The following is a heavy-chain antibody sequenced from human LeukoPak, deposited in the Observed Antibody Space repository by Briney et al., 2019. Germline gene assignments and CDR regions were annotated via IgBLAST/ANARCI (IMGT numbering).Heavy chain of an antibody. D-gene: IGHD6-6*01. V-gene: IGHV4-34*01. CDR3: ARDKQLVRGFYYYYYYMDV. J-gene: IGHJ6*03. CDR2: INHSGST. Sequence: KPSETLSLTCAVYGGSSSGHYWSWIRQPPGKGLEWIGEINHSGSTNYNPSLKSRVTISVDTSKNQFSLKLSSVTAADTAVYYCARDKQLVRGFYYYYYYMDVWGKGTTVTVSS. CDR1: GGSSSGHY.